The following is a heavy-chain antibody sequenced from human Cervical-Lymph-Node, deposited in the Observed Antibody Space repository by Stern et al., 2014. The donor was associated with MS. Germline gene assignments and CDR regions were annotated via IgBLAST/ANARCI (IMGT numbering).Heavy chain of an antibody. CDR3: TTGAYHDGVDG. CDR1: GFHFFNCC. CDR2: IKPKKDGESA. V-gene: IGHV3-15*01. Sequence: EVQLVESGGGLVKPGGSLTLPCVASGFHFFNCCPNWVRQAPGKGMEGVVRIKPKKDGESADYTAPLTGRFSISRDDSKNTLYLQMRSLKIEDTGVYYCTTGAYHDGVDGWGQGTTVTVSS. J-gene: IGHJ6*02.